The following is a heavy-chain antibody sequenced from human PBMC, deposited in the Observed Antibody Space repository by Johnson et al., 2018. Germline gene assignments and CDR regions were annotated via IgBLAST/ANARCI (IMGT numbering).Heavy chain of an antibody. CDR1: GFTFSDYG. CDR2: ISTGSSYI. V-gene: IGHV3-21*04. Sequence: VQLVESGGGLVKPGGSLRLSCAASGFTFSDYGMNWVRQAPGKGLEWVSSISTGSSYIFYADSVEGPFTVSRDNAKNSLYLQMNSLKTEDTAVYYCARISFGITMVRGVRTSSRCYEHWGQGTLVTVSS. D-gene: IGHD3-10*01. J-gene: IGHJ4*02. CDR3: ARISFGITMVRGVRTSSRCYEH.